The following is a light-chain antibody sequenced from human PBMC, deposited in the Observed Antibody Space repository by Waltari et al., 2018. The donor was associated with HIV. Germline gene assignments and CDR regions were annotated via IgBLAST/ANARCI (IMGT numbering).Light chain of an antibody. CDR2: RNR. J-gene: IGLJ2*01. V-gene: IGLV1-44*01. CDR1: NSNIATNT. CDR3: AAWDDSLNAV. Sequence: QSVLTQPPSASGTPGQRVTISCSGSNSNIATNTVNWYQQVQGPAPKLLISRNRRRPSGGPGRFSGSKSGTSASLAISGLQSEDEADYYCAAWDDSLNAVFGGGTKLTVL.